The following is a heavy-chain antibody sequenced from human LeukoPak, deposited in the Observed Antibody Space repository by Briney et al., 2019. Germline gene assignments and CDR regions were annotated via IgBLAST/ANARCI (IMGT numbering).Heavy chain of an antibody. Sequence: PGGSLRLSCTASGFSFGDYAMSWVRQAPGKGLEWVGFIRSKAYGGTTEYAASVKGRFTISRYDSKSIAYLQMNSLKTEDTAVYYCTSGGTSYYWGQGTLVTVSS. V-gene: IGHV3-49*04. D-gene: IGHD4-23*01. CDR3: TSGGTSYY. CDR2: IRSKAYGGTT. CDR1: GFSFGDYA. J-gene: IGHJ4*02.